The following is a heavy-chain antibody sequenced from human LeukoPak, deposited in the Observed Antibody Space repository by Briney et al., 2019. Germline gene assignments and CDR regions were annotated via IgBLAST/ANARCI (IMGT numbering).Heavy chain of an antibody. D-gene: IGHD4-23*01. CDR3: ASTTTVVTTNWFDP. CDR1: GGSFSGYY. J-gene: IGHJ5*02. V-gene: IGHV4-34*01. Sequence: SETLSLTCAVYGGSFSGYYWSWIRQPPGKGLEWIGEINHSGSTNYNPSLKSRVTISVDTSKNQFSLKLRSVTAADTAVYYCASTTTVVTTNWFDPWGQGTLVTVSS. CDR2: INHSGST.